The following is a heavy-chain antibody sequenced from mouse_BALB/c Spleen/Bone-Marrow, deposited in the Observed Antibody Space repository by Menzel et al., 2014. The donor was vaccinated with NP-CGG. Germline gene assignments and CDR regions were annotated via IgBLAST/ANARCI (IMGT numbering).Heavy chain of an antibody. CDR2: IDPSDSYT. V-gene: IGHV1S127*01. CDR3: TRGDYDWYFDV. Sequence: VQLQESGAELVKPGASVKMPCKASGYTFTSYWVHWVKQRPGQGLEWIGVIDPSDSYTSYNQKFKGKATLTVDTSSSTAYMQLSSLTSEDSAVYYCTRGDYDWYFDVWGAGTTVTVSS. CDR1: GYTFTSYW. D-gene: IGHD2-4*01. J-gene: IGHJ1*01.